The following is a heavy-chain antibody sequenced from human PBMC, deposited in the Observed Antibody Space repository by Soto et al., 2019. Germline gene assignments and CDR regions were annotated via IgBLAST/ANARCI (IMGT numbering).Heavy chain of an antibody. Sequence: PSETLSLTCTFSVVSISSGGYYCSWIRQHPGKGLEWIGYIYYSGSTYYNPSLKSRVTISVDTSKSQFSLKLSSVTAADTAVYYCARRGADDFWSRYYLGINWFEPWGQRTLVNVSS. CDR2: IYYSGST. CDR3: ARRGADDFWSRYYLGINWFEP. V-gene: IGHV4-31*03. D-gene: IGHD3-3*01. CDR1: VVSISSGGYY. J-gene: IGHJ5*02.